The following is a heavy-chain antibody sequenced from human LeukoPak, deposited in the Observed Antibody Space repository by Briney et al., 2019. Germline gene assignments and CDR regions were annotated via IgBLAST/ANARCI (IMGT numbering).Heavy chain of an antibody. CDR3: ARSSYSSSSSV. V-gene: IGHV3-7*03. J-gene: IGHJ3*01. CDR2: INSDGSEG. CDR1: GFTFSGFW. D-gene: IGHD6-6*01. Sequence: GGSLRLSCAVSGFTFSGFWMSWSRRAPGKGLEWVASINSDGSEGYYADVVKGRFTISRDNAKNSLYLQINSLRAEDTAVYYCARSSYSSSSSVWGQGTMVTVSS.